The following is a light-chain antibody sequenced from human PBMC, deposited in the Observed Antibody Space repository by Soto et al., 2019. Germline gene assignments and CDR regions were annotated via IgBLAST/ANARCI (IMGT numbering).Light chain of an antibody. CDR3: AAWDDNLNGPV. J-gene: IGLJ2*01. CDR1: SSNIGGNS. Sequence: QSVLTQQPSASGTPGQRVTISCSGSSSNIGGNSVNWYQHLPGTAPKILMYSDDERPSGVPDRFSGSKSGTSASLAISGLQSEDEADYYCAAWDDNLNGPVFGGGTKLTVL. V-gene: IGLV1-44*01. CDR2: SDD.